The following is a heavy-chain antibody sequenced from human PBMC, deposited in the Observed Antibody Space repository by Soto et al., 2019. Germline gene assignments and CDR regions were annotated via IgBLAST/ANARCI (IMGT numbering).Heavy chain of an antibody. CDR1: GGTVSSYA. D-gene: IGHD1-26*01. J-gene: IGHJ6*02. CDR3: ARSGARRWDDYNGMNV. CDR2: IIPIFGTA. Sequence: QVQLVQSGAEVKKPGSSVKVSCKASGGTVSSYAISWVRQAPGQGLEWMGGIIPIFGTADYAQKFPGRVTIPGGANTSTSNMLMSSLISEHTSVHYCARSGARRWDDYNGMNVWGQGTTVTVSS. V-gene: IGHV1-69*12.